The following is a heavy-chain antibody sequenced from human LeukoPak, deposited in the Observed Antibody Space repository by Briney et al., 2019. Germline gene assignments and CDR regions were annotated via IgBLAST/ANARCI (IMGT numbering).Heavy chain of an antibody. CDR1: GYSFTGYH. J-gene: IGHJ3*01. D-gene: IGHD6-6*01. CDR2: INPSSGGT. CDR3: ARGREYSSTYDAFDV. V-gene: IGHV1-2*02. Sequence: ASVNVSCKASGYSFTGYHMHWVRQAPGQGLEWMGWINPSSGGTKNAQKFQGRVTLTRDTSIRTAYMELSRLTSDDTAIYYCARGREYSSTYDAFDVWGQGTIVTVSS.